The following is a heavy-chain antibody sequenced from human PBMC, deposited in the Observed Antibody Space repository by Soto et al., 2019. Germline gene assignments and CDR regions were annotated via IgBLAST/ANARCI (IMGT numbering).Heavy chain of an antibody. Sequence: QVHLVQSGAEVKKSGASVKVSCKGSGYDFTTYGITWVRQAPGQGLKWMAWISAHNGNTDYAQKLQGRVTVTRDTSTSTAYMELRSLRSDDKAVYYCARGRYGDYWGQGALVTVSS. CDR2: ISAHNGNT. J-gene: IGHJ4*02. V-gene: IGHV1-18*01. CDR3: ARGRYGDY. CDR1: GYDFTTYG. D-gene: IGHD1-1*01.